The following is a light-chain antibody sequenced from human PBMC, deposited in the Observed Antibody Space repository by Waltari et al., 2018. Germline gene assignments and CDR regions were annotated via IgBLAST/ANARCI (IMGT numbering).Light chain of an antibody. J-gene: IGKJ1*01. CDR3: QQDINFPWT. V-gene: IGKV1-5*03. CDR2: KAS. CDR1: QSIGSW. Sequence: DIQMNQSPSTLSASVGDRVTIACRASQSIGSWLAWYQQKPGKAPKLLIYKASSLESGVPSRFSGSGSGTEFTLTISSLQPDDFATYYCQQDINFPWTFGQGTKVEIK.